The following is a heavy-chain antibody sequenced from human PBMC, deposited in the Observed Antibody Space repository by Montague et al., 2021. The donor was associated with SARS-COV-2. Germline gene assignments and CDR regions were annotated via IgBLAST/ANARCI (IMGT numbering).Heavy chain of an antibody. CDR1: GGSSSGYH. CDR3: ARGRIDITMMVVVFTGASVYFGS. V-gene: IGHV4-34*01. J-gene: IGHJ4*02. D-gene: IGHD3-22*01. CDR2: IGPSGST. Sequence: SETLSLTCGVSGGSSSGYHWSWIRQPPGKGLEWIGGIGPSGSTNYNPSLKTRVIISLDTSKNQFSLKLSSVTAADTAVYYCARGRIDITMMVVVFTGASVYFGSWGQGILVTVSS.